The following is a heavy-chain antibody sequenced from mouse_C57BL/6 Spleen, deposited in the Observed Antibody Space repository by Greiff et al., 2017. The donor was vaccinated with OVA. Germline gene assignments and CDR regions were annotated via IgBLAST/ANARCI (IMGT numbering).Heavy chain of an antibody. V-gene: IGHV1-15*01. CDR1: GYTFTDYE. J-gene: IGHJ1*03. Sequence: VQLVESGAELVRPGASVTLSCKASGYTFTDYEMHWVKQTPVHGLEWIGAIDPETGGTAYNQKFKGKAILTADKSSSTAYMELRSLTSEDSAVYYCTRGYYYGSSYNWYFDVWGTGTTVTVSS. CDR2: IDPETGGT. D-gene: IGHD1-1*01. CDR3: TRGYYYGSSYNWYFDV.